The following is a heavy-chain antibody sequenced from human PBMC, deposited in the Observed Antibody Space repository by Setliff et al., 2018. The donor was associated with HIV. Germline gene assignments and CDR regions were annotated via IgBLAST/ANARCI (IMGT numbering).Heavy chain of an antibody. D-gene: IGHD6-6*01. CDR2: IYHSGST. V-gene: IGHV4-39*01. J-gene: IGHJ4*02. Sequence: PSETLSLTCSVSGDSISDTTYYWGWIRQPPGKGLEWIGNIYHSGSTLYKPSLKSRVTMSVDTSKNQSSLKLNSVTAADTAVYHCARLSSYRSSSYYFDYWGQGALVTVSS. CDR3: ARLSSYRSSSYYFDY. CDR1: GDSISDTTYY.